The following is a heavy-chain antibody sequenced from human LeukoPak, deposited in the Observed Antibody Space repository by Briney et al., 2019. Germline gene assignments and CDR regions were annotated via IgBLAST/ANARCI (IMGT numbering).Heavy chain of an antibody. CDR2: ISGSGGST. D-gene: IGHD6-6*01. Sequence: GGSLRLSCAASGFTFSSYAMSWVRQAPGKGLEWVSAISGSGGSTYYADSVKGRFTISRDNSKNTLYLQMNSLRAEDTAVYYCAKDRNSSPFYYYYGMDVWGQGTTVTVSS. V-gene: IGHV3-23*01. CDR3: AKDRNSSPFYYYYGMDV. J-gene: IGHJ6*02. CDR1: GFTFSSYA.